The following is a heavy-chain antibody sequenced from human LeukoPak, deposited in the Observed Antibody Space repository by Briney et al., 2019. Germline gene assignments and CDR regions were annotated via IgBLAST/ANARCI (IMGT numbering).Heavy chain of an antibody. CDR3: ARARYANAWYAFDI. CDR1: GGSISSYC. V-gene: IGHV4-59*01. Sequence: SETLSLTGTVPGGSISSYCWSWIRQPPGKGLEWIGYIYYSGSTNYNPSLTSRVSTLIDTSKNQFSLKLTSVTAADTAVYYCARARYANAWYAFDIWGHGTMVTVSS. J-gene: IGHJ3*02. D-gene: IGHD2-2*01. CDR2: IYYSGST.